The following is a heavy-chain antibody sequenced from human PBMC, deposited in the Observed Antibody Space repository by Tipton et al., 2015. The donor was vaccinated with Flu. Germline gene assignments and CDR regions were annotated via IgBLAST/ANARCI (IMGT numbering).Heavy chain of an antibody. CDR3: AKEKANVFGSSATAGVLWGLDF. CDR1: GFTFEDYA. D-gene: IGHD2/OR15-2a*01. CDR2: IYWNGDET. V-gene: IGHV3-43D*04. J-gene: IGHJ6*01. Sequence: SLRLSCATSGFTFEDYAMHWVRQAPGTGLEWVSLIYWNGDETYYADSVRGRFTISRDNSKSSLYLQMNNLRPEDTALYYCAKEKANVFGSSATAGVLWGLDFWGQGTTVTVSS.